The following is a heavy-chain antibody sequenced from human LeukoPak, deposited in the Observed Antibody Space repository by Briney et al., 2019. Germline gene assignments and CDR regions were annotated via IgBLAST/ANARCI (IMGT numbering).Heavy chain of an antibody. CDR3: ARGARLRNYYGSGSYYGYYYMDV. D-gene: IGHD3-10*01. CDR1: GYTFTSYG. V-gene: IGHV1-18*01. Sequence: ASVKVSCKASGYTFTSYGISWVRQAPGQGLEWMGWISAYNGNTNYAQKLQGRVTMTTDTSTSTAYMELRSLRSDDTAVYYCARGARLRNYYGSGSYYGYYYMDVWGKGTTVTVSS. CDR2: ISAYNGNT. J-gene: IGHJ6*03.